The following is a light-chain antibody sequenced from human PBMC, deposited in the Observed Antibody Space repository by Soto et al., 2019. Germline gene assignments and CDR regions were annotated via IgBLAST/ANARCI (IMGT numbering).Light chain of an antibody. V-gene: IGLV7-46*01. CDR3: LLSYSGARPVV. Sequence: QAVVTQEPSLTVSPGGTVTLTCGSSTGAVTSGHYPYWFQQKPGQAPRTLIYDTSNKHSWTPPRFSGSLLGGKAALTLSGAQPEDEAEYYCLLSYSGARPVVFGGGTKVTVL. J-gene: IGLJ2*01. CDR1: TGAVTSGHY. CDR2: DTS.